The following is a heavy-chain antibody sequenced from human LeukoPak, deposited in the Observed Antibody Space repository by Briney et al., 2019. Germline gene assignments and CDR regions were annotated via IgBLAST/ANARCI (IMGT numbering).Heavy chain of an antibody. CDR1: GFIFSSHW. V-gene: IGHV3-21*01. J-gene: IGHJ4*02. CDR3: ARGFADFVWGSYPSSY. Sequence: GGSLRLSCTSSGFIFSSHWMNWVRQAPGKGLEWVSSITGSSTYIHYADSVKGRFTISRDNAKNSLYLQMNSLRAEDTAVYYCARGFADFVWGSYPSSYWGQGILVTVSS. D-gene: IGHD3-16*02. CDR2: ITGSSTYI.